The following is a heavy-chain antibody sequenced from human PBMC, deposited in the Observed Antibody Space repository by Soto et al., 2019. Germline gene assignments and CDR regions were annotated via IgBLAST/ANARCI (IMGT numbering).Heavy chain of an antibody. CDR2: IWSDGSNK. D-gene: IGHD3-10*01. V-gene: IGHV3-33*06. CDR1: GFTFSTYG. CDR3: AKDSWFGSQSPNDFDY. Sequence: PGGFLRLSCAASGFTFSTYGMHWVRQAPGKGLEWVALIWSDGSNKYYADSVKGRFTISRDNSKKTLYLQMNSLRAEDTAVYYCAKDSWFGSQSPNDFDYWGQGTLVTVS. J-gene: IGHJ4*02.